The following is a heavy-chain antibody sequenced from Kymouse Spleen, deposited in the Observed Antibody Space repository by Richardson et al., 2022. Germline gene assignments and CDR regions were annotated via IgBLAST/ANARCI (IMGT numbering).Heavy chain of an antibody. V-gene: IGHV3-30*18. CDR2: ISYDGSNK. D-gene: IGHD6-19*01. Sequence: QVQLVESGGGVVQPGRSLRLSCAASGFTFSSYGMHWVRQAPGKGLEWVAVISYDGSNKYYADSVKGRFTISRDNSKNTLYLQMNSLRAEDTAVYYCAKAVGIAVAPYYYYYYGMDVWGQGTTVTVSS. CDR3: AKAVGIAVAPYYYYYYGMDV. J-gene: IGHJ6*02. CDR1: GFTFSSYG.